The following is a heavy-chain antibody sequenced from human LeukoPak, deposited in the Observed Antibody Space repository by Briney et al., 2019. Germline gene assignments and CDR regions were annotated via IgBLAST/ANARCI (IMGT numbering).Heavy chain of an antibody. Sequence: SETLSLTCTVSGGSISSSSYYWGWIRQPPGKGLEWIGSISYSGSTHYNPSLKSRVTVSRDTSKNQFSLKLSSVTAADTAVYYCARDLYYYDSSGYPNWFDPWGQGTLVTVSS. CDR2: ISYSGST. V-gene: IGHV4-39*07. CDR1: GGSISSSSYY. D-gene: IGHD3-22*01. CDR3: ARDLYYYDSSGYPNWFDP. J-gene: IGHJ5*02.